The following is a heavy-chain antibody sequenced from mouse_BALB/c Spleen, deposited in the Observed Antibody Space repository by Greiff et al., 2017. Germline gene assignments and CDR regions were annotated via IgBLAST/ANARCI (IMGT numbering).Heavy chain of an antibody. CDR1: GFTFSSYT. V-gene: IGHV5-12-2*01. D-gene: IGHD2-3*01. CDR2: ISNGGGST. CDR3: ARHGGGYYDYYAMDY. Sequence: EVKLMESGGGLVQPGGSLKLSCAASGFTFSSYTMSWVRQTPEKRLEWVAYISNGGGSTYYPDTVKGRFTISRDNAKNTLYLQMSSLKSEDTAMYYCARHGGGYYDYYAMDYWGQGTSVTVSS. J-gene: IGHJ4*01.